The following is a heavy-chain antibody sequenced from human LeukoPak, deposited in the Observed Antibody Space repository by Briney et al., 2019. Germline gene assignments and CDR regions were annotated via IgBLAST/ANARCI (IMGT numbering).Heavy chain of an antibody. J-gene: IGHJ4*02. CDR1: EGTFSSYA. CDR2: IIPILGIA. V-gene: IGHV1-69*04. Sequence: GASVKVSCKASEGTFSSYAISWVRQAPGQGLEWMGRIIPILGIANYAQKFQGRVTITADKSTSTAYMELSSLRSEDTAVYYCALSSGWFKFDYWGQGTLVTVSS. D-gene: IGHD6-19*01. CDR3: ALSSGWFKFDY.